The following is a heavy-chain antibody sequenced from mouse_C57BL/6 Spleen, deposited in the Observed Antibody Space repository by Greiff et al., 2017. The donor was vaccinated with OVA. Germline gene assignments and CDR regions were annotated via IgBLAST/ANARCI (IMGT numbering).Heavy chain of an antibody. V-gene: IGHV2-9-1*01. CDR2: IWTGGGT. CDR1: GFSLTSYA. CDR3: ARTTVVATPDFFDY. J-gene: IGHJ2*01. D-gene: IGHD1-1*01. Sequence: VKLMESGPGLVAPSQSLSITCTVSGFSLTSYAISWVRQPPGKGLAWLGVIWTGGGTNYNSALKSSMSISKDNSKSQVFLKMNSLQTDDTARYYCARTTVVATPDFFDYWGQGTTLTVSS.